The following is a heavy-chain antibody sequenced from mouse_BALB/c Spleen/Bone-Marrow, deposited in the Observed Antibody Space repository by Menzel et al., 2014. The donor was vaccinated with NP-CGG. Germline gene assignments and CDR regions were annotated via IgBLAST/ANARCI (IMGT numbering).Heavy chain of an antibody. J-gene: IGHJ3*01. CDR2: IDPANGNT. CDR1: GFNIKDTY. Sequence: EVHLVESGAELVKPGASVKLSCTASGFNIKDTYMHWVKQGPEQGLEWIGRIDPANGNTKYDPKFQGKATITADTSSNPACLQLSSLTSEDTAVYYCARMISAYWGQGTLVTVSA. D-gene: IGHD2-4*01. V-gene: IGHV14-3*02. CDR3: ARMISAY.